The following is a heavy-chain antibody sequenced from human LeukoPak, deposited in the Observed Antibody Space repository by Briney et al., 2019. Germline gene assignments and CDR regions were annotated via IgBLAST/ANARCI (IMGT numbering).Heavy chain of an antibody. CDR3: AKDIHYFQSDY. CDR1: GFTFNRYA. Sequence: QPGRSLRLSCAASGFTFNRYAMHWLRQAPGKGPEWVAFVSFGGDLTFYADSVKGRFTVSRDNANNLLDLQMNSLTAEDTAVYYCAKDIHYFQSDYWGQGTLVTVSS. CDR2: VSFGGDLT. V-gene: IGHV3-30*07. J-gene: IGHJ4*02. D-gene: IGHD3-10*01.